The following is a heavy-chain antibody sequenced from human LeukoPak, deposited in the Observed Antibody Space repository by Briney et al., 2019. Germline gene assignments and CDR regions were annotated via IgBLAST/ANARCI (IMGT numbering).Heavy chain of an antibody. CDR3: ARGRRDGYNLRNFDY. D-gene: IGHD5-24*01. CDR2: TYYRSKWYN. V-gene: IGHV6-1*01. Sequence: SQTLSLTCAISGDSVSSNSAAWNWIRQSPSRGLEWLGRTYYRSKWYNDCAVSVKSRITINPDTSKNQFSLQLNSVTAADTAVYYCARGRRDGYNLRNFDYWGQGTLVTVSS. J-gene: IGHJ4*02. CDR1: GDSVSSNSAA.